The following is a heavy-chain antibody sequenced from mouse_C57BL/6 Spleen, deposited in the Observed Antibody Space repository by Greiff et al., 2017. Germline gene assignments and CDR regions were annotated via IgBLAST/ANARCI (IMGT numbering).Heavy chain of an antibody. D-gene: IGHD3-3*01. Sequence: VKLMESGPGLVAPSQSLSITCTVSGFSLTSYGVHWVRQPPGTGLAWLVVIWSDGSTTYNSALKSRLSISKDNSKSQVFLKMNSLQTDDTAMYYCARHEDSWGFAYWGQGTLVTVSA. CDR3: ARHEDSWGFAY. J-gene: IGHJ3*01. V-gene: IGHV2-6-1*01. CDR1: GFSLTSYG. CDR2: IWSDGST.